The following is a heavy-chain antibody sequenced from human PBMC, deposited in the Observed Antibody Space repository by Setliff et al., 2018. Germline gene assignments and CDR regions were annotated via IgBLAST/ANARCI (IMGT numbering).Heavy chain of an antibody. Sequence: ASVKVSCKASGYTLTRHDLNWVRQAPGQGLEWMGWISTNNGNPTYAQGFTGRFVFSLDTSLNTAYLQISSLKAEDTAVYYCAGRRGGHYDSSGYYYVFDYWGQGTLVTVSS. V-gene: IGHV7-4-1*02. D-gene: IGHD3-22*01. CDR1: GYTLTRHD. J-gene: IGHJ4*02. CDR3: AGRRGGHYDSSGYYYVFDY. CDR2: ISTNNGNP.